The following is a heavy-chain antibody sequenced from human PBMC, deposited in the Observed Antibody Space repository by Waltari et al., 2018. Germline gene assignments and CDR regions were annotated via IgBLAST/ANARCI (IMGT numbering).Heavy chain of an antibody. CDR2: VYYSGST. D-gene: IGHD3-3*01. CDR3: ARGRDYDFWSGYYMGGAFDI. V-gene: IGHV4-59*11. Sequence: QVQLQESGPGLVKPSETLSLTCTVSGGSISSHYWSWIRQPPGQGLEWIGYVYYSGSTNYNPSLKSRVTISVDTSKNQFSLKLSSVTAADTAVYYCARGRDYDFWSGYYMGGAFDIWGQGTMVTVSS. J-gene: IGHJ3*02. CDR1: GGSISSHY.